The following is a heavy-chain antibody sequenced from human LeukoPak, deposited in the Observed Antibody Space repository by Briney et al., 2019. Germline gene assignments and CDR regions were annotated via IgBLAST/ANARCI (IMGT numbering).Heavy chain of an antibody. CDR3: ARVIHDGYVWGSLDY. CDR2: ISYDGSNK. V-gene: IGHV3-30*04. Sequence: GSLRLSFAASGFPFSSYAMHWVRPAPGKGLEWVAVISYDGSNKYYADSVKGRFTISRDNSRNTLYLQMNSLRAEDTAVYYCARVIHDGYVWGSLDYWGQGTLVTVSS. D-gene: IGHD3-16*01. J-gene: IGHJ4*02. CDR1: GFPFSSYA.